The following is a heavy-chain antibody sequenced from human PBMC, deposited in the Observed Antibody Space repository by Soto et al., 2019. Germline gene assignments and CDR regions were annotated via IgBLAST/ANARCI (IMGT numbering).Heavy chain of an antibody. CDR2: MNPNSGNT. CDR1: GYTFTSYD. J-gene: IGHJ4*02. CDR3: ARGRESIVVVTATLLDY. V-gene: IGHV1-8*01. Sequence: QVQLVQSGAEVKKPGASVKVSCKASGYTFTSYDINWVRQATGQGLEWMGWMNPNSGNTGYAQKFQGRVTMTRNTPISTAYMELSSLRSEDTAVYYCARGRESIVVVTATLLDYWGQGTLVTVSS. D-gene: IGHD2-21*02.